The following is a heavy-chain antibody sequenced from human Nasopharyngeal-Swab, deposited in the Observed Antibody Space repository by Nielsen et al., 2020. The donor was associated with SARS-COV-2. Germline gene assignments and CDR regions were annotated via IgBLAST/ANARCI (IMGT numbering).Heavy chain of an antibody. CDR2: ISYDGSNK. Sequence: GGSLRLSCAASGFTFSSYGMHWVRQAPGKGLEWVAVISYDGSNKYYADSVKGRFTISRDNSKNTLYLQMNSLRAEDTAVYYCAKDGPGDQVHYYYYGMDVWGQGTTVTVSS. CDR1: GFTFSSYG. J-gene: IGHJ6*02. CDR3: AKDGPGDQVHYYYYGMDV. V-gene: IGHV3-30*18. D-gene: IGHD2-21*02.